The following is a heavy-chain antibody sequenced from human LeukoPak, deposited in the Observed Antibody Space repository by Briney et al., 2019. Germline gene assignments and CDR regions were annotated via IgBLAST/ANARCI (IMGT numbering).Heavy chain of an antibody. CDR3: ARFGITVVRGGKYYFDY. D-gene: IGHD3-10*01. CDR1: GGSISNYY. V-gene: IGHV4-59*08. Sequence: PSETLSLTCTVSGGSISNYYWSWIRQPPGKGLEWIGHIHYSGATKYNPSLKSRITISVDTSKNQFSLMLSSVTAADTAVYYCARFGITVVRGGKYYFDYWGQGTLVTVSS. J-gene: IGHJ4*02. CDR2: IHYSGAT.